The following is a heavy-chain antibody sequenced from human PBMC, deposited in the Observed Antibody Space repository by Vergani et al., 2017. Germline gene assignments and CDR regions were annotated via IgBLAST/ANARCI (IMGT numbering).Heavy chain of an antibody. CDR2: IYPGDSDT. D-gene: IGHD3-3*01. V-gene: IGHV5-51*01. CDR3: ARNVYYDFWSGYRYYYYMDV. J-gene: IGHJ6*03. Sequence: EVQLEQSGAEVKEPGESLKISCKGSGYSFSSYWIGWVRQMPGKGLEWMGIIYPGDSDTRYSPSFQGQVTISADKSISTAYLQWSSLKASDTAMYYCARNVYYDFWSGYRYYYYMDVWGKGP. CDR1: GYSFSSYW.